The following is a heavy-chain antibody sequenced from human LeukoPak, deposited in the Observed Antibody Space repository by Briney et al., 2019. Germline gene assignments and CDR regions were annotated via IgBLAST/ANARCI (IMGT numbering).Heavy chain of an antibody. CDR2: ISYDGSNK. Sequence: GRSLRLSCAVSGFTFSSYGMHWVRQAPGRGLEWVAVISYDGSNKYYTDSVKGRFTISRDNSKNTLYLQMNSLRAEDTAVYYCAREAYCGGDCYSFDYWGQGTLVTVSS. V-gene: IGHV3-30*03. J-gene: IGHJ4*02. CDR1: GFTFSSYG. D-gene: IGHD2-21*02. CDR3: AREAYCGGDCYSFDY.